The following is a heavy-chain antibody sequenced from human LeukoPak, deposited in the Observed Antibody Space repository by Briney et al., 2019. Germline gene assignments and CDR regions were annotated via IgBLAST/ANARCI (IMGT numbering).Heavy chain of an antibody. D-gene: IGHD3-10*01. CDR3: ARHGVYGSGSYLDY. CDR2: IYYSGST. V-gene: IGHV4-39*01. J-gene: IGHJ4*02. Sequence: SETLSLTCTVSGGPISSSSYYWGWIRQPPGKGLEWIGSIYYSGSTYYNPSLKSRVTISVDTSKNQFSLKLSSVTAADTAVYYCARHGVYGSGSYLDYWGQGTLVTVSS. CDR1: GGPISSSSYY.